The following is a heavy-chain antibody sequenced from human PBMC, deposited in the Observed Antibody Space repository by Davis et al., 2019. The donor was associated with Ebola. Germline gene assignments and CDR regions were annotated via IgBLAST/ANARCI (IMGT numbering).Heavy chain of an antibody. CDR2: IYYSGST. Sequence: GSLRLSCTVSGGSISSSSYYWGWIRQPPGKGLEWIGSIYYSGSTYYNPSLKSRVTISVDTSKNQFSLKLSSVTAADTAVYYCARLRIIAAAGLNWFDPWGQGTLVTVSS. J-gene: IGHJ5*02. CDR1: GGSISSSSYY. V-gene: IGHV4-39*01. CDR3: ARLRIIAAAGLNWFDP. D-gene: IGHD6-13*01.